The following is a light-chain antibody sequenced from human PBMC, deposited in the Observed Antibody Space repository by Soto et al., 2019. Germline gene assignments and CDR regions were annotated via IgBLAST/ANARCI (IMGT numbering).Light chain of an antibody. Sequence: QSVLTQPPSVSGAPGQRVTISCTGSSSNIGAGYDVHWYQQLPGTAPKLLIYGNSNRPSGVPDRFSGSKSGTSAFLAITGLQAEDEADYYCQSYDSSRGDVVFGGGTKLTVL. J-gene: IGLJ2*01. V-gene: IGLV1-40*01. CDR1: SSNIGAGYD. CDR2: GNS. CDR3: QSYDSSRGDVV.